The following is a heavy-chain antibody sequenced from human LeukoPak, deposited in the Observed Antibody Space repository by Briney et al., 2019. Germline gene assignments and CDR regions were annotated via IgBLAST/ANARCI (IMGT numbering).Heavy chain of an antibody. J-gene: IGHJ3*01. CDR3: ARGAVATISPESY. CDR2: ISSSSSTI. CDR1: GFTFSSYS. V-gene: IGHV3-48*01. D-gene: IGHD5-12*01. Sequence: PGGSLRLSCAASGFTFSSYSMNWVRQAPGKGLEWVSYISSSSSTIYYADSVKGRFTISRDNAKNSLYLQMNSLRAEDTAVYYCARGAVATISPESYWGQGTMVTVSP.